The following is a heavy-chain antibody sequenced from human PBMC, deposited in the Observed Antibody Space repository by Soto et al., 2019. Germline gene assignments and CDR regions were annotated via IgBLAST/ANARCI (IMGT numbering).Heavy chain of an antibody. D-gene: IGHD3-10*01. V-gene: IGHV3-23*01. CDR1: GFTFSSCA. J-gene: IGHJ4*02. CDR2: LSAGAGTT. CDR3: AKAARSGALGGYVDY. Sequence: EVQLLESGGALVQPGGSLRLSCAASGFTFSSCAMSWVRQAPGKGLEWVSGLSAGAGTTNYADSVKGRFTISRDNSNNTLYLQMNGLRAEDTAVYYCAKAARSGALGGYVDYWGQGTLVTVSS.